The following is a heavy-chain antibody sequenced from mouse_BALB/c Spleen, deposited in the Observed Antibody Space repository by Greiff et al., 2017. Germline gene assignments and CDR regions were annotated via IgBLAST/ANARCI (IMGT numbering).Heavy chain of an antibody. CDR3: YYRFAY. V-gene: IGHV1-9*01. CDR1: GYTFSSYW. Sequence: VQLQQSGAELMKPGASVKISCKATGYTFSSYWIEWVKKRPGHGLEWIGEILPGSGSTNYNEKFKGKATFTADTSSNTAYMQLSSLTSEDSAVYYCYYRFAYWGQGTLVTVSA. J-gene: IGHJ3*01. D-gene: IGHD1-1*01. CDR2: ILPGSGST.